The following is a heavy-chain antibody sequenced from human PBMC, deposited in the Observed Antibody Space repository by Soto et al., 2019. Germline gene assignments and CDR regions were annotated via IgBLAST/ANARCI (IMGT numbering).Heavy chain of an antibody. CDR1: GFTFSSYS. CDR3: ARLGDSGVVAAQILAFDI. J-gene: IGHJ3*02. Sequence: GGSLRLSCAASGFTFSSYSMNWVRQAPGKGLEWVSSISSSSSYIYYADSVKGRFTISRDNAKNSLYRQMNSLRAEDTAVYYCARLGDSGVVAAQILAFDIWGQGTMVTVSS. D-gene: IGHD2-15*01. CDR2: ISSSSSYI. V-gene: IGHV3-21*01.